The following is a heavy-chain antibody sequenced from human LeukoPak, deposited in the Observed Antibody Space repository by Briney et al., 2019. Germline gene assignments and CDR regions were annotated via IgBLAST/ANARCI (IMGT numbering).Heavy chain of an antibody. D-gene: IGHD3-10*01. CDR3: ARNMYYYRSEGYGVPNWFDP. CDR1: GGSISSGSYY. J-gene: IGHJ5*02. Sequence: PSETLSLTCTVSGGSISSGSYYWRWIRQPAGKGLEWNGRFYTSGSTNYNPSLKSRVTISVDTSKNQFSLKLSSVTAADTAVYCCARNMYYYRSEGYGVPNWFDPWGQGTLVTVSS. V-gene: IGHV4-61*02. CDR2: FYTSGST.